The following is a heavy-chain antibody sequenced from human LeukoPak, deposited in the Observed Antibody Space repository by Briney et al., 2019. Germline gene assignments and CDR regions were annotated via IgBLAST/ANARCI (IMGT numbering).Heavy chain of an antibody. J-gene: IGHJ4*02. Sequence: GGSLRLSCAASGFTFSSYAMNWVRQAPGKGLEWVSSISSSSSYIYYRDSVKGRFTISRDNSKNTLYLQMNSLRAEDTAVYYCAKDPAAIVRYFDYWGQGTLVTVSS. CDR3: AKDPAAIVRYFDY. CDR2: ISSSSSYI. V-gene: IGHV3-21*01. D-gene: IGHD2-2*01. CDR1: GFTFSSYA.